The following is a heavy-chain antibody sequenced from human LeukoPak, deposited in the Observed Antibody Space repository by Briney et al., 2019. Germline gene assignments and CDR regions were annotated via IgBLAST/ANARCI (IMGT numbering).Heavy chain of an antibody. CDR2: INPNSGGT. D-gene: IGHD6-13*01. CDR1: GYTFTGYY. V-gene: IGHV1-2*02. J-gene: IGHJ4*02. Sequence: ASVKVSCKASGYTFTGYYMHWVRQAPGQGLEWMGWINPNSGGTNYAQKFQGRVTMTRDTSISTAYMELSRLRSDNTAVYYCARAGRRIAAAHDYWGQGTLVTVSS. CDR3: ARAGRRIAAAHDY.